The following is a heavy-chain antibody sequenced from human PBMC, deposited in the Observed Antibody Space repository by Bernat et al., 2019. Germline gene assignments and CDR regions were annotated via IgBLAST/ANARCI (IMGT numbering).Heavy chain of an antibody. CDR1: GGSFSGYY. Sequence: QVQLQQWGAGLLKPSETLSLTCAVYGGSFSGYYWGWIRQSPGKGREWIGEIKHEGVTNYNPSLKSRAPISVDTSKNQFSLKLTSMTAAETTVSYCARAPLYCNTGGTGSCYSGWFDSWGQGSLVTVSS. CDR2: IKHEGVT. J-gene: IGHJ5*01. CDR3: ARAPLYCNTGGTGSCYSGWFDS. D-gene: IGHD2-8*01. V-gene: IGHV4-34*01.